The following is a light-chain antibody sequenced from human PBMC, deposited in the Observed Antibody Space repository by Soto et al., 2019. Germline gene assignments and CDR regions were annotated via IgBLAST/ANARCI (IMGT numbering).Light chain of an antibody. CDR1: QRIGSW. CDR3: QLYNSYLWR. CDR2: KAS. Sequence: IPMTQSPSTLSASVGDRVAITCRASQRIGSWVAWYQQKPGKAPKVLISKASTLESGVPARFSGSGSGTEFTLTISSLQPDDVATYYCQLYNSYLWRFGQGTKVDIK. V-gene: IGKV1-5*03. J-gene: IGKJ1*01.